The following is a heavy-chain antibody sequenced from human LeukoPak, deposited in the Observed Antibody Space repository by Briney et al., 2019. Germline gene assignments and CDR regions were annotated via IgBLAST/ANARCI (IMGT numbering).Heavy chain of an antibody. V-gene: IGHV3-23*01. CDR1: GFTFSSYA. CDR3: AKDGEALRYFDWFLSWFDP. CDR2: ISGSGGST. Sequence: PGGSLRLSCAASGFTFSSYAMSWVRQAPEKGLEWVSAISGSGGSTYYADSVKGRFTISRDNSKNTLHLQMNSLRAEDTAVYYCAKDGEALRYFDWFLSWFDPWGQGTLVTVSS. J-gene: IGHJ5*02. D-gene: IGHD3-9*01.